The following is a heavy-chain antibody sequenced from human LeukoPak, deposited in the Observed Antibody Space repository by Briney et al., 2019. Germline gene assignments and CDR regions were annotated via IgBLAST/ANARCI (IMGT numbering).Heavy chain of an antibody. Sequence: GGSLRLSCAASGFTFDDYAMHWVRQAPGKGLEWVSGISWNSGSIGYADSVKGRFTISRDNAKTSLYLQMNSLRAEDTAVYYCARDSSSSWRPAYYYYMDVWGKGTTVTVSS. CDR2: ISWNSGSI. CDR1: GFTFDDYA. V-gene: IGHV3-9*01. J-gene: IGHJ6*03. CDR3: ARDSSSSWRPAYYYYMDV. D-gene: IGHD6-13*01.